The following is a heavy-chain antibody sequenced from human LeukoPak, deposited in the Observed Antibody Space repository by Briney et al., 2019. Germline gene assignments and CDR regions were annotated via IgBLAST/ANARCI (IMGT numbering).Heavy chain of an antibody. CDR1: GGSISSYY. J-gene: IGHJ4*02. D-gene: IGHD2-2*01. CDR2: INNSGST. V-gene: IGHV4-4*07. Sequence: PSETLSLTCTVSGGSISSYYWTWIRQSAGKGLEWIGCINNSGSTNYNPSLKSRVTMSVDTSKNQFSLRLSSVTAADTAVYYCAREGRSSTSGYWGQGTLVTVSS. CDR3: AREGRSSTSGY.